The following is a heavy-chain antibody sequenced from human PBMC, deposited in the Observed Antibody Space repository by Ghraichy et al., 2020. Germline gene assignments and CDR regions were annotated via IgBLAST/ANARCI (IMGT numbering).Heavy chain of an antibody. CDR3: ARGLADGIDF. CDR2: IYTSGNT. D-gene: IGHD6-19*01. V-gene: IGHV4-4*07. J-gene: IGHJ4*02. Sequence: SETLSLTCTVAGDSITGYYWSWIRQSAEKGLEWIGSIYTSGNTRYNPSLKSRVIMSIDTSKKQFSLKLRSVTAADTAVYYCARGLADGIDFWGQGTPVTVSS. CDR1: GDSITGYY.